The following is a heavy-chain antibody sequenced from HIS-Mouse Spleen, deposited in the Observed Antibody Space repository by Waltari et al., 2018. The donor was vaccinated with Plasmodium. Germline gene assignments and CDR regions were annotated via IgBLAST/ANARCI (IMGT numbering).Heavy chain of an antibody. CDR2: INHSGST. D-gene: IGHD3-9*01. V-gene: IGHV4-34*01. J-gene: IGHJ3*02. Sequence: QVQLQQWGAGLLKPSETLSLTFAVSGGSFSGYYWSWIRQPPGKGLEWLGEINHSGSTNYNPSLKSRVTISVDTSKNQFSLKLSSVTAADTAVYYCARAPIRDAFDIWGQGTMVTVSS. CDR1: GGSFSGYY. CDR3: ARAPIRDAFDI.